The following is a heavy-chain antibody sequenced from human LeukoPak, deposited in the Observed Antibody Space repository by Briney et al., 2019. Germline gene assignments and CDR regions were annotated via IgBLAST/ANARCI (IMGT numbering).Heavy chain of an antibody. Sequence: GGSLRLSCAASGFTFSDYYMSWIRQAPGKGLEWVSYISSSGSTIYYADSVKGRFTISRDNAKNSLYLQMNSLRAEDTAVYYCARDSGIVGATRQYYYYGMDVWGQGTTVTVSS. CDR3: ARDSGIVGATRQYYYYGMDV. D-gene: IGHD1-26*01. V-gene: IGHV3-11*04. CDR2: ISSSGSTI. CDR1: GFTFSDYY. J-gene: IGHJ6*02.